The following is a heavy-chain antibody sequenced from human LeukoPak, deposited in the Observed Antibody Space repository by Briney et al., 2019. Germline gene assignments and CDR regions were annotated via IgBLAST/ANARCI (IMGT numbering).Heavy chain of an antibody. J-gene: IGHJ4*02. CDR2: ISGSGGST. CDR1: GFTFSNHA. CDR3: AKDVCRYSSGCLSFDY. D-gene: IGHD6-19*01. V-gene: IGHV3-23*01. Sequence: PGGSLRLSCAGSGFTFSNHAMSWVRQAPGKGLEWVSAISGSGGSTYYADSVKGRFTISRDNSKNTLYLQVNSLRAEDTAVYYCAKDVCRYSSGCLSFDYWGQGTLVTVSS.